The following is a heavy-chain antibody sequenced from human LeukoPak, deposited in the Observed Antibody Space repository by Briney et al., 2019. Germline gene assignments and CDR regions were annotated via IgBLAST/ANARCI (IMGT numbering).Heavy chain of an antibody. CDR2: IYPGDSDT. CDR3: ARRITMVRGVIAYFDY. J-gene: IGHJ4*02. D-gene: IGHD3-10*01. Sequence: GESQKISCKGSGYSFTSYWIGWVRQMPGKGLEWMGIIYPGDSDTRYSPSFQGQVTISADKSISTAYLQWSSLKASDTAMYYCARRITMVRGVIAYFDYWGQGTLVTVSS. V-gene: IGHV5-51*01. CDR1: GYSFTSYW.